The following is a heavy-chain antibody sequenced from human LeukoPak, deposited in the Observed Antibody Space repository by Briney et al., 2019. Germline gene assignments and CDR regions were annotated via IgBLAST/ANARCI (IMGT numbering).Heavy chain of an antibody. CDR1: GGSISSSNW. D-gene: IGHD2-8*01. V-gene: IGHV4-4*02. Sequence: SETLSLTCAVSGGSISSSNWWSWVRQPPGKGLEWIGEIYHSGSTNYNPSLKSRVTISVDKSKNQFSLKLSSVTAADTAVYYCARVMAAAWGYYYYMDVWGKGTTVTVSS. J-gene: IGHJ6*03. CDR2: IYHSGST. CDR3: ARVMAAAWGYYYYMDV.